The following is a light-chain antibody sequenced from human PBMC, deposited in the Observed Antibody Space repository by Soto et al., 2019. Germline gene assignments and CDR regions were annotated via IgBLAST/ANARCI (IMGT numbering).Light chain of an antibody. CDR3: QQYGSSPHT. Sequence: EIVLTQSPGTLSLSPGERATLSCRASQSVSSSYLAWYQQKPGQAPRLLIYGASRRATGIPDRFSGSGSGTDFTLTISRLEPEDFAVYYCQQYGSSPHTFGQGTRRAIK. J-gene: IGKJ5*01. CDR2: GAS. V-gene: IGKV3-20*01. CDR1: QSVSSSY.